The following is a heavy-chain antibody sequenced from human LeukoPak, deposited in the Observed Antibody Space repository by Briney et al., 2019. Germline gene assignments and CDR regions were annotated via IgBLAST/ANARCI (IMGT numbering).Heavy chain of an antibody. CDR1: GFTFSSYW. D-gene: IGHD3-9*01. V-gene: IGHV3-7*01. Sequence: GGSLRLSCAASGFTFSSYWMSWVRQAPGQGLEWVANIKQDGSEKYYVDSVKGRFTISRDNAKNSLYLQMNSLRAEDTAVYYCARVGQLRYFDWLAPFDYWGQGTLVTVSS. CDR3: ARVGQLRYFDWLAPFDY. J-gene: IGHJ4*02. CDR2: IKQDGSEK.